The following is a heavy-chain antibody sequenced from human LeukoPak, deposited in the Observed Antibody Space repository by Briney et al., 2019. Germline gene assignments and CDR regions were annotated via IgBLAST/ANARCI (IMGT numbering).Heavy chain of an antibody. CDR1: GGTFSSYA. V-gene: IGHV1-69*06. J-gene: IGHJ5*02. CDR2: IIPIFGTA. CDR3: ARASVARELRYNWFDP. D-gene: IGHD6-19*01. Sequence: SVKVSCKASGGTFSSYAISWVRQAPGQGLEWMGGIIPIFGTANYAQKFQGRVTITADKSTSTAYMELGSLRSEDTAVYYCARASVARELRYNWFDPWGQGTLVTVSS.